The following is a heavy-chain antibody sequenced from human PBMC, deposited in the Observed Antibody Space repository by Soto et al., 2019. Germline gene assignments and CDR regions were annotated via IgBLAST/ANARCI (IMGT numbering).Heavy chain of an antibody. CDR3: ATRLSVSYGPRFDQ. D-gene: IGHD3-16*01. CDR2: ILHSGDII. V-gene: IGHV3-48*03. CDR1: GFKFSSYE. Sequence: EVQLEESGGGLVQPGGSLRLACAGSGFKFSSYEMNWVRQAPGKGLEWRSFILHSGDIIYYADSVKGRFTISRHNAKNLLYLHMNALRVEDTAIYYCATRLSVSYGPRFDQWGQGTLVTVSS. J-gene: IGHJ4*02.